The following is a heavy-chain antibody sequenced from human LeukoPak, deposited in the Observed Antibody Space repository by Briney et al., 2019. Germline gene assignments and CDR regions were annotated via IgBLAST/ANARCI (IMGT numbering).Heavy chain of an antibody. CDR3: AKVPLAASNTPSDY. V-gene: IGHV3-74*01. D-gene: IGHD6-13*01. CDR2: INTDGSST. CDR1: GFTFSSYW. J-gene: IGHJ4*02. Sequence: GGSLRLSCAASGFTFSSYWMHWVRQAPGKGLVWVSRINTDGSSTSYADFVKGRFTISRDNAKNTLYLQMNSLRAEDTAVYYCAKVPLAASNTPSDYWGQGTLVTVSS.